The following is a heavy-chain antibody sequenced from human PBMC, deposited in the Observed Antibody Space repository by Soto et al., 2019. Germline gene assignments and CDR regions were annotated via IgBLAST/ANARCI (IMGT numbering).Heavy chain of an antibody. J-gene: IGHJ6*02. V-gene: IGHV3-23*01. D-gene: IGHD3-10*01. CDR3: AKEGVLWFGELPYGMDV. CDR2: ISGSGGST. CDR1: GFTFTSYA. Sequence: VQLLESGGGFVQPGGSLRLSCAASGFTFTSYAMSWVRQAPGKGLEWVSAISGSGGSTYYADSVKGRFTISRDNSKNTLYLQMNSLRAEDTAVYYCAKEGVLWFGELPYGMDVWGQGTTVTVSS.